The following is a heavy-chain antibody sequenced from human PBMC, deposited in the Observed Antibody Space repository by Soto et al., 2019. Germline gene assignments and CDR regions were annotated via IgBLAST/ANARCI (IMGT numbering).Heavy chain of an antibody. CDR1: GGSISSGDYY. V-gene: IGHV4-30-4*01. CDR3: AREGANDGSGYYGRAFDI. Sequence: QVQLQESGPGLVKSSQTLSLTCTVSGGSISSGDYYWSWIRQPPGKGLEWIGYIYYSGSTYYNPSLKSRLTISIDTCKNQFSLKLSSVTAADTAVYYCAREGANDGSGYYGRAFDIWGQGTMLTVSS. J-gene: IGHJ3*02. CDR2: IYYSGST. D-gene: IGHD3-22*01.